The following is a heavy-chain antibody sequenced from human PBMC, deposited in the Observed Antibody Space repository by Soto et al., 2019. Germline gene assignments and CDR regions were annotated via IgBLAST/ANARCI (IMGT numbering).Heavy chain of an antibody. CDR2: IYYSGST. Sequence: SETHSVTCTVADGTISSYDWRWIRQPPGKGLEWIGYIYYSGSTNYNPSLKSRVTISVDTSKNQFSLKLSSVTAADTAVYYCAREGPMLRYFDRWGQGTLVTVSS. CDR1: DGTISSYD. CDR3: AREGPMLRYFDR. J-gene: IGHJ4*02. D-gene: IGHD3-9*01. V-gene: IGHV4-59*01.